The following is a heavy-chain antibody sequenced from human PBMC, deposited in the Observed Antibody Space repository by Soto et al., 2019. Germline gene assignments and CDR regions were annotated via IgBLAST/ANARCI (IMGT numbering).Heavy chain of an antibody. J-gene: IGHJ4*02. D-gene: IGHD3-16*01. CDR3: ARGGRWLQPNFDY. V-gene: IGHV4-30-2*01. CDR1: GGSISSGDYY. Sequence: SETLSLTCTVSGGSISSGDYYWSWIRQPPGKGLEWIGYIYHSGSTYYNPSLKSRVTISVDRSKNQFSLKLSSVTAADTAVYYCARGGRWLQPNFDYWGQGTLVTVSS. CDR2: IYHSGST.